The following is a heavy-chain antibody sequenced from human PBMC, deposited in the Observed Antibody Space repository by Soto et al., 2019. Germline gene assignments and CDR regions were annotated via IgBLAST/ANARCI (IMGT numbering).Heavy chain of an antibody. D-gene: IGHD2-15*01. V-gene: IGHV4-34*01. J-gene: IGHJ4*02. CDR2: INHSGST. CDR1: GGSFSGYY. Sequence: SETLSLTCAVYGGSFSGYYCSWIRQPPGKGLEWIGEINHSGSTNYNPSLKSRVTISVDTSKNQFSLKLSSVTAADTAVYYCARGPLLAPYAFDYWGQGTLVTVSS. CDR3: ARGPLLAPYAFDY.